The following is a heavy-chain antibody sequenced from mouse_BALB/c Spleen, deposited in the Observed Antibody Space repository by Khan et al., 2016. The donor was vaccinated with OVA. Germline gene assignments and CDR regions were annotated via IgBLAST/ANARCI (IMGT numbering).Heavy chain of an antibody. Sequence: QLKESGPGLVAPSQSLSITCTISGFSLTNYGVHWVRQPPGKGLEWLVVIWSDGSTTYNSALKSRLSISKDNSKSQVFLKMNSLQTDDTAMYYWARQPYYHYYIMDYGGQGTSVTVAA. CDR1: GFSLTNYG. J-gene: IGHJ4*01. D-gene: IGHD2-10*01. CDR3: ARQPYYHYYIMDY. V-gene: IGHV2-6-1*01. CDR2: IWSDGST.